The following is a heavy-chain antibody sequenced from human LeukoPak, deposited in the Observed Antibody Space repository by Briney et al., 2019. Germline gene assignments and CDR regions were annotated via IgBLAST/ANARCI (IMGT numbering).Heavy chain of an antibody. CDR2: VYYSGST. CDR3: ARFPYNSGSSNAY. CDR1: GGSISGYY. V-gene: IGHV4-59*08. J-gene: IGHJ4*02. D-gene: IGHD6-19*01. Sequence: SETLSLTCTVSGGSISGYYWSWIRQPPGKGLEWIGYVYYSGSTNYNPSLKSRVTISVDTSKNQFSLKLISVTAADTAVYYCARFPYNSGSSNAYWGQGSLVIVSS.